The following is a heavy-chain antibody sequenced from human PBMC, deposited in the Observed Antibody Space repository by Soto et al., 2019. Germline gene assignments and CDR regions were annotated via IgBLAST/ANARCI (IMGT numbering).Heavy chain of an antibody. V-gene: IGHV1-8*01. CDR3: ARGLYCSGGSCYGAGDY. J-gene: IGHJ4*02. CDR1: GYTFTSYD. Sequence: QVQLVQSGAEVKKPGASVKVSCKASGYTFTSYDINWVRQATGQGLEWMGWMNPNSGNTGYAQKFQGRVTMTRNTSISTDYMELSSLRSEDTAVYYCARGLYCSGGSCYGAGDYWGQGTLVTVSS. CDR2: MNPNSGNT. D-gene: IGHD2-15*01.